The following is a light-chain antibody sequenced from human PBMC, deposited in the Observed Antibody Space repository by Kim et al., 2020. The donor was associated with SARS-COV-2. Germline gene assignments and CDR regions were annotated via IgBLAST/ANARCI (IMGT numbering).Light chain of an antibody. CDR3: QLDVISPYT. J-gene: IGKJ2*01. V-gene: IGKV3-20*01. CDR2: GAS. Sequence: EIVLTQSPGTLSLSPGERATLSCRASQSVSSSYLAWYQQKPGQAPRLLIYGASSRATGIPDRFSGSGSGTDFTLTISRLEPEDFAVYYCQLDVISPYTFVQGTKPEI. CDR1: QSVSSSY.